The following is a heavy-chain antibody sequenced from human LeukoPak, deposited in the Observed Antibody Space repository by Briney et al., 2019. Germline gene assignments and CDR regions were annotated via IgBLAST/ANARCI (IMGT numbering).Heavy chain of an antibody. J-gene: IGHJ6*03. V-gene: IGHV4-59*01. D-gene: IGHD6-13*01. Sequence: SETLSLTCTVSGGSIRSSYWSWIRQPPGKGLEWIGYIYYSGSTNYNPSLKSRVTISVDTSKNQFSLKLSSVTAADTAVYYCARVPAAAYYYYYMDVWGKGTTVTVSS. CDR2: IYYSGST. CDR1: GGSIRSSY. CDR3: ARVPAAAYYYYYMDV.